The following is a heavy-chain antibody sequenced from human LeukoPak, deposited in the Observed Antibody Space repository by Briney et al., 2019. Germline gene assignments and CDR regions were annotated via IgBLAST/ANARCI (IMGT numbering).Heavy chain of an antibody. CDR2: IYYSGST. Sequence: PSETLSLTCTISVYSINTYYWSWIRHPPGKGLEGIGYIYYSGSTKYNPSLQSRVTISLDTSKKQFSLKLNSVTAADTAVYYCARSEGVYYGSGSSGSYYPHWFDPWGQGILVTVSS. CDR1: VYSINTYY. D-gene: IGHD3-10*01. CDR3: ARSEGVYYGSGSSGSYYPHWFDP. V-gene: IGHV4-59*01. J-gene: IGHJ5*02.